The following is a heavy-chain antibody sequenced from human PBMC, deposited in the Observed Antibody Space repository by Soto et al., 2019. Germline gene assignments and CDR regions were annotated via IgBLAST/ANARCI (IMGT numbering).Heavy chain of an antibody. CDR1: NYTFSSYG. CDR3: ARGKSYYDISGYFYSDY. CDR2: ISVNNGNT. Sequence: QVQLVQSGAEVKKPGASVKVSCKASNYTFSSYGINWVRQAPGQGLEWMGWISVNNGNTNSAQKFQGRFTMTADTSTTTASMELWNQTSDDSAVYYCARGKSYYDISGYFYSDYWGQGTLVTVSS. V-gene: IGHV1-18*01. J-gene: IGHJ4*02. D-gene: IGHD3-22*01.